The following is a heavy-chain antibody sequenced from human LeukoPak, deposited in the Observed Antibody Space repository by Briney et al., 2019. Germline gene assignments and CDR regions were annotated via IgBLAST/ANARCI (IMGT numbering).Heavy chain of an antibody. D-gene: IGHD4/OR15-4a*01. CDR2: IYSDNT. V-gene: IGHV3-53*01. CDR1: GFTFSSYE. J-gene: IGHJ4*02. CDR3: ARRAGAYSHPYDY. Sequence: QPGRSLRLSCAASGFTFSSYEMNWVRQAPGKGLEWVSFIYSDNTHYSDSVKGRFTISRDNSKNTLYLQMNSLRAEDTAVYYCARRAGAYSHPYDYWGQGTLVTVSS.